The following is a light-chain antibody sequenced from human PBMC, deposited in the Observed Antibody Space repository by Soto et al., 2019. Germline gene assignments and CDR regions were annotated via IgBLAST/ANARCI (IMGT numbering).Light chain of an antibody. Sequence: QSVLTQPRSASGTPGQRVTISCSGSSSNIGSNYVYWYQQLPGTAPKLLIYRNNQRPSGVPDRFSGSKSGTSASLAISGLRSEDEADYYCAAWDDSLSALVFGGGTKLTV. CDR1: SSNIGSNY. V-gene: IGLV1-47*01. J-gene: IGLJ2*01. CDR3: AAWDDSLSALV. CDR2: RNN.